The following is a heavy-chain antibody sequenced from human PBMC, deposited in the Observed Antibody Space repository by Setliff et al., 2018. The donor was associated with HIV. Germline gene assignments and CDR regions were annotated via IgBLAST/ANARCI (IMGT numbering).Heavy chain of an antibody. CDR3: AKLLPAADMAREIDS. Sequence: KPSETLSLTCTVSGGSISSYYWSWIRQSPGKGLEWIGYIYHSGSTDYNPSFKSRVTISVDTSKNQFSLKLISVSAADTAVYYCAKLLPAADMAREIDSWGQGTLVTVSS. CDR2: IYHSGST. D-gene: IGHD2-2*01. CDR1: GGSISSYY. J-gene: IGHJ4*02. V-gene: IGHV4-59*08.